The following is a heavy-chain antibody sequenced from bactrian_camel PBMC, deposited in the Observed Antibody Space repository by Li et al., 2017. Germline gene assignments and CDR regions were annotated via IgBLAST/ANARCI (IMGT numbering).Heavy chain of an antibody. D-gene: IGHD1*01. CDR2: IYTGGGST. CDR1: GFTFSTYY. CDR3: VKPNPDARGGFDH. Sequence: QLVESGGGSVQAGGSLRISCAASGFTFSTYYMMWVRQAPGKGLEWVSSIYTGGGSTYYADSVKGRFTISKDNAKNTVYLLMNSLKPEDTAVYYCVKPNPDARGGFDHWGQGTQVTV. V-gene: IGHV3S28*01. J-gene: IGHJ4*01.